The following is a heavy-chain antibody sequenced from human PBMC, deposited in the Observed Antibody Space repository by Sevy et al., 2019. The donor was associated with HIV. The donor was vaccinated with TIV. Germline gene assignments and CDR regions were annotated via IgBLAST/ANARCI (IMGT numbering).Heavy chain of an antibody. J-gene: IGHJ3*02. Sequence: GGSLRLSCAASGFTFSSYAMHWVRQAPGKGLEWVAVISYDGSNKYYADSVKGRFTISRDNSKNTLYLQMNSLRAEDSAVYYCARDGGYSGYDEGEGAFDIWGQGTMVTVS. CDR3: ARDGGYSGYDEGEGAFDI. D-gene: IGHD5-12*01. V-gene: IGHV3-30-3*01. CDR1: GFTFSSYA. CDR2: ISYDGSNK.